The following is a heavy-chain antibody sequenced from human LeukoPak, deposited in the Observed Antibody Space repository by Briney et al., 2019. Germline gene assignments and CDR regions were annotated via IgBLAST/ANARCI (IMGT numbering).Heavy chain of an antibody. CDR3: ARSGDYYDSSGYYKERNWFDP. J-gene: IGHJ5*02. CDR1: GYTFTGYY. D-gene: IGHD3-22*01. CDR2: INPNSGGT. Sequence: ASVKVSCKASGYTFTGYYMHWVRQAPGQGLEWMGRINPNSGGTNYAQKFQGRVTMTRATSISTAYMELSRLRSDDTAVYYCARSGDYYDSSGYYKERNWFDPWGQGTLVTVSS. V-gene: IGHV1-2*06.